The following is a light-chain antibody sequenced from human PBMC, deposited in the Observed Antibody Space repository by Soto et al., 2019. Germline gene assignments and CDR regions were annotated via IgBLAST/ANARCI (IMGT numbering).Light chain of an antibody. J-gene: IGKJ5*01. CDR2: AAS. V-gene: IGKV1-9*01. CDR1: QGISSY. Sequence: IQLTQSPSSLSASVGDRVSITCRASQGISSYLAWYQQKPGKAPKLLIYAASTLQGGVPSRFSGSESGTDFTLTINSLQPEDLATYYCQQLNSYPITFGQGTRPEI. CDR3: QQLNSYPIT.